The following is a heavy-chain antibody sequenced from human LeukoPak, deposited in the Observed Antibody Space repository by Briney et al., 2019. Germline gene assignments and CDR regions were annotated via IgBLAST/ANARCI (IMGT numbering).Heavy chain of an antibody. J-gene: IGHJ4*02. V-gene: IGHV3-48*03. CDR2: ISGSGVST. D-gene: IGHD3-22*01. CDR1: GFTFSSYE. Sequence: GGSLRLSCAASGFTFSSYEMNWVRQAPGKGLEWVSGISGSGVSTYYADSVKGRFTISRDNAKNSLYLQMNSLRAEDTAVYYCARVTYYDSSGYYYTNDYWGQGTLVTVSS. CDR3: ARVTYYDSSGYYYTNDY.